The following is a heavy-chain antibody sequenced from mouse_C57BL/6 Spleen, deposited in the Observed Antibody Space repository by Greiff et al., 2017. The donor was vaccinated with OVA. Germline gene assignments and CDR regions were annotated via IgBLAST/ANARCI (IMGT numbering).Heavy chain of an antibody. CDR2: IDPSDSYT. J-gene: IGHJ2*01. D-gene: IGHD2-4*01. CDR3: ARGGLRRGGFDY. Sequence: QVQLKQPGAELVKPGASVKLSCKASGYTFTSYWMQWVKQRPGQGLEWIGEIDPSDSYTNYNQKFKGKATLTVDTSSSTAYMQLSSLTSEDSAVYYCARGGLRRGGFDYWGQGTTLTVSS. CDR1: GYTFTSYW. V-gene: IGHV1-50*01.